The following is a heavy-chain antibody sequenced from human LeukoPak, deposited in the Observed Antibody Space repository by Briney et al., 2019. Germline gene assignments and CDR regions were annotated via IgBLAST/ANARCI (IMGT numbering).Heavy chain of an antibody. CDR1: GGSISSSSYY. Sequence: SETLSLTCTVSGGSISSSSYYWGWIRQPPGKGLEWIGSIYYSGSTYYNPSLKSRVTISVDTSKNQFSLKLRSVTAADTAVYYCARGIVGATYFDYWGQGTLVTVSS. CDR3: ARGIVGATYFDY. J-gene: IGHJ4*02. D-gene: IGHD1-26*01. V-gene: IGHV4-39*07. CDR2: IYYSGST.